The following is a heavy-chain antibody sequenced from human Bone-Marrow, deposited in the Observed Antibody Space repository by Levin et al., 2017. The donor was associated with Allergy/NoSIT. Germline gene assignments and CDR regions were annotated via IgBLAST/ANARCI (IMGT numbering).Heavy chain of an antibody. CDR2: INPSGGST. Sequence: ASVKVSCKASGYTFTIYSMHWVRQAPGQGLQWMGIINPSGGSTNYAQKFQGRVTMTRDTATSTIYMELRSLRSEDTAVYFCARALVTTSMDAFDIWGQGTMVTVSS. V-gene: IGHV1-46*01. CDR1: GYTFTIYS. D-gene: IGHD2-21*02. J-gene: IGHJ3*02. CDR3: ARALVTTSMDAFDI.